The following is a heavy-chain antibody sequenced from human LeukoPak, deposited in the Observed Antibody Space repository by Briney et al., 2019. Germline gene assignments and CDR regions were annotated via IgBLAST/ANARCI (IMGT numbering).Heavy chain of an antibody. V-gene: IGHV3-53*01. CDR2: TYSGGST. CDR3: ARAQDYCSGSTCYGYFQY. J-gene: IGHJ1*01. CDR1: GFTVSSNY. D-gene: IGHD2-15*01. Sequence: GGSLRLSCAASGFTVSSNYMSWVRQAPGKGLEWVSATYSGGSTYYADSVKSRFTISSDNSKNTLYLQMNSLKAEDTAIYYCARAQDYCSGSTCYGYFQYWGQGPLVTVSS.